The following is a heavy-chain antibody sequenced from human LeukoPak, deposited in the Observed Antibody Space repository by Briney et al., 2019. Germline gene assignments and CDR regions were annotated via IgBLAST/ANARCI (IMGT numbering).Heavy chain of an antibody. CDR3: ARGGESVGAATLLDY. Sequence: GGSLRLSCAASGFTFDDYTMHWVRQAPGKGLEWVSLISWDGGSTYYADSVKGRFTISRDNSKNSLYLQMNSLRTEDTALYFCARGGESVGAATLLDYWGQGTLVTVSS. CDR1: GFTFDDYT. D-gene: IGHD1-26*01. J-gene: IGHJ4*02. V-gene: IGHV3-43*01. CDR2: ISWDGGST.